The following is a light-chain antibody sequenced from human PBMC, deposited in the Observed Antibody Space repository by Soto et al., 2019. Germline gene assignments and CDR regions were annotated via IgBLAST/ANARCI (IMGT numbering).Light chain of an antibody. CDR3: QRLKASRLT. J-gene: IGKJ5*01. V-gene: IGKV1-9*01. CDR1: QGIMRY. Sequence: IQLTQSPSFLSASLGDRVTITCRASQGIMRYLAWFQQKPLRAPNLLIYGASTWQSGVTSRVSGTGSGADLTLTSRNLQPEDFSTCYRQRLKASRLTFGQGTRLEIK. CDR2: GAS.